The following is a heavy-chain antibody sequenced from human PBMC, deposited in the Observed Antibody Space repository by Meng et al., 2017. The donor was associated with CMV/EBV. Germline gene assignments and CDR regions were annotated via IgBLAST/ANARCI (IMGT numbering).Heavy chain of an antibody. J-gene: IGHJ6*02. D-gene: IGHD2-2*01. CDR1: GFTFSSYA. CDR3: ARGSCSSISCTYGMDV. CDR2: ISSNGGRP. Sequence: AGSLTLSCAASGFTFSSYAMHWVRQAPGKGLEYVSAISSNGGRPYYADSVKGRFTISRDNSKNTLYLQMGSLRAEDMAVYYCARGSCSSISCTYGMDVWGQGTTVTVSS. V-gene: IGHV3-64*02.